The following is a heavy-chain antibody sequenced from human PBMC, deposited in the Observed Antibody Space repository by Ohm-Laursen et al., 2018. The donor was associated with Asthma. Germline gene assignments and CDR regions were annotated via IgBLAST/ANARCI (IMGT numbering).Heavy chain of an antibody. J-gene: IGHJ3*02. Sequence: SLRLSCAASGFTFSSYSMSWVRQAPGKGLEWVSSISSSGTFISYADSVKGRFTISRDNSKDTLYLQMNSLRADDTAVYYCAKDWGVPHYAFDIWGQGSLVTVSS. CDR2: ISSSGTFI. V-gene: IGHV3-21*01. CDR3: AKDWGVPHYAFDI. D-gene: IGHD3-16*01. CDR1: GFTFSSYS.